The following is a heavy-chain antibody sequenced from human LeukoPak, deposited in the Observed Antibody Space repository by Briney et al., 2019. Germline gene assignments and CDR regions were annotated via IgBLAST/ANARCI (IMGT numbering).Heavy chain of an antibody. CDR2: ISAYNGNT. D-gene: IGHD6-19*01. CDR1: GYTFTSYG. J-gene: IGHJ4*02. V-gene: IGHV1-18*01. CDR3: ARDFSSSGWYGWYFDY. Sequence: ASVKVSCKASGYTFTSYGISWVRQAPGQGLEWMGWISAYNGNTNYAQKLQGRVTMTTDTSTSTAYMELGSLRSDDTAVYYCARDFSSSGWYGWYFDYWGQGTLVTVSS.